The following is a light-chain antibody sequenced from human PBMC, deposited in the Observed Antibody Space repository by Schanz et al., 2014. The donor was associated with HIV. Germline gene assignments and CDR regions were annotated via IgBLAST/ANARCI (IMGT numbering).Light chain of an antibody. CDR3: QQYKSHSPFT. CDR2: KAS. CDR1: QTLDRW. Sequence: DIQMTRSPSTLSASVGDRVTITCRASQTLDRWLAWYQQKPGQAPKRLIYKASNLVTGVPSRFSGSGYGTEFTLTIGSLQPDDSATYYCQQYKSHSPFTFGQGTKIEIK. V-gene: IGKV1-5*03. J-gene: IGKJ2*01.